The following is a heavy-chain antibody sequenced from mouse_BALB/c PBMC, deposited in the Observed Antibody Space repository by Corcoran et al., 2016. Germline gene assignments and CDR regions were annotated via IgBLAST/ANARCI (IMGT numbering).Heavy chain of an antibody. Sequence: QVQLQQSGAELMKHGASVKISCNATGYTVSSYWIEWVKQRPGHGLEWIGEILPGSGSTNYNEKIKGKATFTADTSSNTAYMQLSSLTSEDSAVYYCAREGNDKMDYWGQGTSVTVSS. CDR2: ILPGSGST. J-gene: IGHJ4*01. CDR1: GYTVSSYW. CDR3: AREGNDKMDY. D-gene: IGHD2-2*01. V-gene: IGHV1-9*01.